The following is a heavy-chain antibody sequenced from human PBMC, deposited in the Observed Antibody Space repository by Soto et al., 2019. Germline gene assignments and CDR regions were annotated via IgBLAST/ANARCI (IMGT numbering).Heavy chain of an antibody. CDR1: KFTFRTHV. CDR2: ISFDGSNK. CDR3: AREMIPMIMGGMSAMDV. Sequence: QVQLVESGGGVVQPERSQRLSCAASKFTFRTHVMHWVRQAPGKGLEWVALISFDGSNKYYADSVKGRFTISRDNSKNTMYLQMNSLRPEDTAVYYCAREMIPMIMGGMSAMDVWGQGTTVTVSS. J-gene: IGHJ6*02. D-gene: IGHD3-22*01. V-gene: IGHV3-30*04.